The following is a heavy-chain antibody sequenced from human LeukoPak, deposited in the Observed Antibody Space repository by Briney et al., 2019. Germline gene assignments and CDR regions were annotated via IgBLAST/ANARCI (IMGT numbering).Heavy chain of an antibody. Sequence: GSLRLSCAASGFTFSSYWMSWVRQSPGKGLEWVANIKQDGSEKYYVDSVKGRFTISRDNAKNSLYLQMNSLRAEDTAVYYCARDRVWKAGTGGWFDPWGQGTLVTVSS. D-gene: IGHD6-13*01. CDR1: GFTFSSYW. J-gene: IGHJ5*02. CDR3: ARDRVWKAGTGGWFDP. CDR2: IKQDGSEK. V-gene: IGHV3-7*01.